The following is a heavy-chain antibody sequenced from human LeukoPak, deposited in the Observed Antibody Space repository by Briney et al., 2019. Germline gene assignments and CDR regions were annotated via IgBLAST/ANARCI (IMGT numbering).Heavy chain of an antibody. CDR2: IRYDGSNK. J-gene: IGHJ5*02. CDR3: AKNWEYIGWFDP. D-gene: IGHD2/OR15-2a*01. V-gene: IGHV3-30*02. CDR1: GFTFSSYG. Sequence: PGGSLRLSCAASGFTFSSYGMHWVRQAPGKGLEWVAFIRYDGSNKYYADSVKGRFTISRDNSKNTLYLQMNSLRAEDTAVYHCAKNWEYIGWFDPWGQGTLVTVSS.